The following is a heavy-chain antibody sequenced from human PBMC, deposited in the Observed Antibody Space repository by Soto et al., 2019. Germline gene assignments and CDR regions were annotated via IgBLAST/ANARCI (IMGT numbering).Heavy chain of an antibody. V-gene: IGHV1-3*04. J-gene: IGHJ6*02. CDR1: GYTFSHYA. D-gene: IGHD1-1*01. Sequence: AASVKVSCKTSGYTFSHYAIHWVRQAPGQRLEWMGWINTGNGDTKYSQALQGRVTITTDTSARTANVELSSLTSEDSAVYYCARDVPKRGYTYFSYYFGMDVWGQGTTVTVSS. CDR3: ARDVPKRGYTYFSYYFGMDV. CDR2: INTGNGDT.